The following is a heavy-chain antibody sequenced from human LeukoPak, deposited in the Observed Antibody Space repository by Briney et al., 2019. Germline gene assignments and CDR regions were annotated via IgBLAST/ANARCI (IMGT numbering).Heavy chain of an antibody. CDR1: GFTFSGYA. CDR3: AKSSYGDYHPADDAFDI. V-gene: IGHV3-23*01. Sequence: RSGGSLRLSCAASGFTFSGYAMSWVRQAPGKGLEWVSAISGSGGSTYYADSVKGRFTISRDNSKNTLYLQMNSLRAEDTAVYYCAKSSYGDYHPADDAFDIWGQGTMVTVSS. J-gene: IGHJ3*02. D-gene: IGHD4-17*01. CDR2: ISGSGGST.